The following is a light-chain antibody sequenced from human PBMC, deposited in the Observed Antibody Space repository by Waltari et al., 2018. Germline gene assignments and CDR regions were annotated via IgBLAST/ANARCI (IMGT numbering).Light chain of an antibody. V-gene: IGKV2D-29*02. Sequence: DIVMTQTPPSLPVTPGEPAPISCRSSQSLLHSNGNTYLHWYLQRPGQSPRLLIYKVTNRESGVPDRFSGSGSGTDFTLKISRVEPEDVGIYYCMQSTKDRTFGQGTKVEIK. J-gene: IGKJ1*01. CDR2: KVT. CDR1: QSLLHSNGNTY. CDR3: MQSTKDRT.